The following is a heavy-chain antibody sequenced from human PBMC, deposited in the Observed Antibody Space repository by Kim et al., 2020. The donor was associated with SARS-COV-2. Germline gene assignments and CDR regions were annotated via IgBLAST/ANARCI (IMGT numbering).Heavy chain of an antibody. D-gene: IGHD1-26*01. CDR1: EFSFSSYW. Sequence: GGSLRLSCAASEFSFSSYWMTWVRQAPGKGLERVATIKQDGSETYYGDSVEGRFTISRDNAKNSLFLQMNYLRGEDSALYYCAREYSGPHPTYFDSWGQGTLVTVSS. CDR2: IKQDGSET. CDR3: AREYSGPHPTYFDS. V-gene: IGHV3-7*03. J-gene: IGHJ4*02.